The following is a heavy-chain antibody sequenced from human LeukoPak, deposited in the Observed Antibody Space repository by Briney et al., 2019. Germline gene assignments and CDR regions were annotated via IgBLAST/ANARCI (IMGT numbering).Heavy chain of an antibody. CDR2: ISSSSSYI. CDR3: ARDPKAVANWFDP. Sequence: PGGSLRLSCAASGFTFSSYSMNWVRQALGKGLEWVSSISSSSSYIYYADSVKGRFTISRDNAKNSLYLQMNSLRAEDTAVYYCARDPKAVANWFDPWGQGTLVTVSS. V-gene: IGHV3-21*01. D-gene: IGHD6-19*01. CDR1: GFTFSSYS. J-gene: IGHJ5*02.